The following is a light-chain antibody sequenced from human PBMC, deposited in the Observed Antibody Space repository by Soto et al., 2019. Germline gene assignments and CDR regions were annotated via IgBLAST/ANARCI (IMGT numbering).Light chain of an antibody. V-gene: IGLV2-14*03. CDR3: ISYTDRQSYL. J-gene: IGLJ1*01. Sequence: QSVLTQPASVSGSPGQSITISCSGTSSDIGSYNHVAWYQQFPGKSPKLMIYAGSDRPPGVSDRFSGSKSGITASLTISGLQTEDEADYYCISYTDRQSYLFGTGTKLTVL. CDR2: AGS. CDR1: SSDIGSYNH.